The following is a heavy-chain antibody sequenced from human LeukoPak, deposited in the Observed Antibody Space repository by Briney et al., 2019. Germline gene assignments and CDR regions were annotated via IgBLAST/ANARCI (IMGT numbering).Heavy chain of an antibody. Sequence: SGTLSLTCAVSGGSISSSNWWSWVRQPPGKGLEWIGEIYHSGSTNYNPSLKSRVTISVDKSKNQFSLKLSSVTAADTAVYYCARASLLWFGELFDPPLYMDVWGKGTTVTVSS. CDR2: IYHSGST. V-gene: IGHV4-4*02. CDR1: GGSISSSNW. CDR3: ARASLLWFGELFDPPLYMDV. J-gene: IGHJ6*03. D-gene: IGHD3-10*01.